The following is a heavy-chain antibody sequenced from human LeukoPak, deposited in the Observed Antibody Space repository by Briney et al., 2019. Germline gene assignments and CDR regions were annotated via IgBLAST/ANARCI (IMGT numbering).Heavy chain of an antibody. CDR1: GGSISSYY. V-gene: IGHV4-59*08. Sequence: SETLSLTCTVSGGSISSYYWSWIRQPPGKGLEWIGCIYYSGSTNYNPSLKSRVTISVDTSKNQFSLKLSSVTAADTAVYYCARHRQQLYLRGDWFDPWGQGTLVTVSS. J-gene: IGHJ5*02. CDR2: IYYSGST. CDR3: ARHRQQLYLRGDWFDP. D-gene: IGHD6-13*01.